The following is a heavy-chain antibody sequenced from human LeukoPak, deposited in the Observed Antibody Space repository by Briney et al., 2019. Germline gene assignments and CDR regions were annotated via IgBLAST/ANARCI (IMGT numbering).Heavy chain of an antibody. Sequence: SVKVSCKASGGTFSSYAISWVRQAPGQGLEWMGRIIPILGIANYAQKFQGRVTITADKSTSTAYMELSSLRSEDTAVYYCARDLTYSSSWSPGYWGQGTLVTVSS. J-gene: IGHJ4*02. CDR1: GGTFSSYA. CDR3: ARDLTYSSSWSPGY. CDR2: IIPILGIA. D-gene: IGHD6-13*01. V-gene: IGHV1-69*04.